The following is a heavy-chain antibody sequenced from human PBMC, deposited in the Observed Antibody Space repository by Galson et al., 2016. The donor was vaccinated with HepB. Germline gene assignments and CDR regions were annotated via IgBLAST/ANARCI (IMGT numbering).Heavy chain of an antibody. J-gene: IGHJ4*02. D-gene: IGHD1-26*01. CDR2: NSAYNGHT. CDR1: GYTFNSFG. CDR3: ARDSSSYLVGATGDH. Sequence: SVKVSCKASGYTFNSFGFSWVRQAPGQGLEWMGWNSAYNGHTNYAQRLRGRVTMTTDTSTSTVYMELRSLKPYDTDVYYCARDSSSYLVGATGDHWGQGTRVTVSS. V-gene: IGHV1-18*04.